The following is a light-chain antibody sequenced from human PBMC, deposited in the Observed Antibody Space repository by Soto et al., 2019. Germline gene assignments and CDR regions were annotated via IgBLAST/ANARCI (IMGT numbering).Light chain of an antibody. CDR1: NIGGKS. Sequence: SYELTQPPSVSVAPGQTARITWGGNNIGGKSLHWYQQKPGQAPVLVVYDDGDRPSGIPERFSGSNSGNTATLTISRVEAGDEADYYCQVWDNNYDHYVFGTGTKVTVL. CDR3: QVWDNNYDHYV. V-gene: IGLV3-21*02. J-gene: IGLJ1*01. CDR2: DDG.